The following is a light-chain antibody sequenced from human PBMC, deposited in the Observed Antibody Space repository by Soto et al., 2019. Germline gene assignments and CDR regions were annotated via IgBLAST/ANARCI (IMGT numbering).Light chain of an antibody. CDR2: SVS. J-gene: IGKJ1*01. CDR3: EQSYNFPRT. Sequence: QMTQSPSSLSASVGEKIIITCRASRDVGSDVSWYHQKPGKAPELVISSVSTLQSGVPSRFSGSGSGTDFVLTISSVQPEDFATYYCEQSYNFPRTFGQGTKV. CDR1: RDVGSD. V-gene: IGKV1-39*01.